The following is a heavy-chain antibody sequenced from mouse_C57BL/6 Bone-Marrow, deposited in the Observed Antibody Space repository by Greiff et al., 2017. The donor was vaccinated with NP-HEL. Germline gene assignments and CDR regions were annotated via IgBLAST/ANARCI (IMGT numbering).Heavy chain of an antibody. CDR3: ASPYYSNYGYFDY. J-gene: IGHJ2*01. CDR1: GYTFTSYW. Sequence: QVQLQQPGTELVKPGASVKLSCKASGYTFTSYWMHWVKQRPGQGLEWIGNINPSHGGTTYNEKFKSKATLTVDKSSSTAYMQLSSLTSEDSAVYYCASPYYSNYGYFDYWGQGTTLTVSS. CDR2: INPSHGGT. V-gene: IGHV1-53*01. D-gene: IGHD2-5*01.